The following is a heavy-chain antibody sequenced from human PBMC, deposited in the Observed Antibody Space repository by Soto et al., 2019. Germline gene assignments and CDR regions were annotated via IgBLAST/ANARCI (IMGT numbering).Heavy chain of an antibody. CDR3: ARDSPVGTTYSGSDAIDS. CDR2: TIPLLNVA. Sequence: QVQLVQSGAEVKKPGSSVKVSCKASGGTFSTSTFTWVRQAPGQGLEWMGRTIPLLNVADYAQDFPGRVTLTADKSTSTASRELTSLTSKDTAVYYCARDSPVGTTYSGSDAIDSWGQGTLVTVSS. D-gene: IGHD5-12*01. V-gene: IGHV1-69*08. CDR1: GGTFSTST. J-gene: IGHJ4*02.